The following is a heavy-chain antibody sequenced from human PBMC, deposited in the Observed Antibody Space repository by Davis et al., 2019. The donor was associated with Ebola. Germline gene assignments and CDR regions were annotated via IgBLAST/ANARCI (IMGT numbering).Heavy chain of an antibody. J-gene: IGHJ5*02. Sequence: SETLSLTCTVSGGSISSSSYYWGWIRQPPGKGLEWIGSIYYSGSTNYNPSLKSRVTISVDTSKNQFSLKLSSVTAADTAVYYCARGRQMGWFDPWGQGTLVTVSS. CDR2: IYYSGST. CDR3: ARGRQMGWFDP. V-gene: IGHV4-39*07. D-gene: IGHD5-24*01. CDR1: GGSISSSSYY.